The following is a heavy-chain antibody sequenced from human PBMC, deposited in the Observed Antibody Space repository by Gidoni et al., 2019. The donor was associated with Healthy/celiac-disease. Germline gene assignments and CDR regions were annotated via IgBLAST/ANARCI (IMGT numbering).Heavy chain of an antibody. V-gene: IGHV3-9*01. J-gene: IGHJ3*02. Sequence: EVQLVESGGGLVQPGRSLRLSCAASGFTFDDYAMHWVRQAPGKGLEWVSGISWNSGSIGYADSVKGRFTISRDNAKNSLYLQMNSLRAEDTALYYCAKDNVSGMATISAFDIWGQGTMVTVSS. D-gene: IGHD5-12*01. CDR2: ISWNSGSI. CDR3: AKDNVSGMATISAFDI. CDR1: GFTFDDYA.